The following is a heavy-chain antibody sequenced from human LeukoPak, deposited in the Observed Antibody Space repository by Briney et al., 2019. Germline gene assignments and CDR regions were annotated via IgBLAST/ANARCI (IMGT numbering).Heavy chain of an antibody. CDR3: ARVFGPDIVVVPAAIHYFDY. V-gene: IGHV1-18*01. CDR2: ISAYNGNT. CDR1: GYTFTSYG. Sequence: SVKVSCKASGYTFTSYGISWVRQAPGQGLEWMGWISAYNGNTNYAQKLQGRVTMTTDTSTSTAYMELRSLRSDDTAVYYCARVFGPDIVVVPAAIHYFDYWGQGTLVTVSS. D-gene: IGHD2-2*02. J-gene: IGHJ4*02.